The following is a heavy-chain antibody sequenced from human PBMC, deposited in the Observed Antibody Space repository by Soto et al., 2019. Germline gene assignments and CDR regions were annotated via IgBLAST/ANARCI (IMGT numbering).Heavy chain of an antibody. J-gene: IGHJ6*02. CDR3: ARHESGYCSSTSCPDLPYYYYGMDV. D-gene: IGHD2-2*01. CDR1: GYSFTSYW. Sequence: LKISCKGSGYSFTSYWIGWVRQMPGKGLEWMGNIYPGDSDTKNSPSFQGQVTISADKSISTAYLQWSSLKASDTAIYYCARHESGYCSSTSCPDLPYYYYGMDVWGQGTTVTSP. CDR2: IYPGDSDT. V-gene: IGHV5-51*01.